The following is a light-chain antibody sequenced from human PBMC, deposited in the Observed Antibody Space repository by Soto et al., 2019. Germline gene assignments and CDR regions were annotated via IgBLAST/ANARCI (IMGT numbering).Light chain of an antibody. CDR1: SSDVGGYNY. V-gene: IGLV2-14*01. Sequence: QSVLTQPASVSGSPGQSITISCTGTSSDVGGYNYVSWYQQHPGKAPKLMIYDVSNRPSGVSSRFSGSKSGNTASLTISGLQAEDEADYYCSSYTSRSTLDDVFGTGTKVTVL. J-gene: IGLJ1*01. CDR2: DVS. CDR3: SSYTSRSTLDDV.